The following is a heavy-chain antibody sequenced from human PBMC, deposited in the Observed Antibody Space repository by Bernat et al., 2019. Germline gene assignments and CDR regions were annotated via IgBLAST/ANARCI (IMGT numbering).Heavy chain of an antibody. J-gene: IGHJ4*02. CDR1: GFTFSDHF. CDR3: ARLSSSYYFDY. Sequence: EVQLVESGGGLVQPGGSLRLSCAASGFTFSDHFMDWVRQAPGKGLEWVGRIRNRAIGYTTYYAAYVKGRFSISRDDSKNSLYLQMNGLKTEDTAVYFCARLSSSYYFDYWGQGTLVTVSS. D-gene: IGHD6-6*01. CDR2: IRNRAIGYTT. V-gene: IGHV3-72*01.